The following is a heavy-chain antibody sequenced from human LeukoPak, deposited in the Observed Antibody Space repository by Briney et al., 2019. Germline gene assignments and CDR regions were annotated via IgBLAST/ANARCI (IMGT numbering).Heavy chain of an antibody. J-gene: IGHJ6*03. V-gene: IGHV3-74*01. CDR3: ARGPQFYYYMDV. CDR2: INSDGSRT. Sequence: GGSLRLSCAASGFTFSSYWMHWVRQAPGKGLVWVSRINSDGSRTTYADSVKGRFTFSRDNAKNTLYLQMNSLRAEDTAVYYCARGPQFYYYMDVWGKGTTVTISS. D-gene: IGHD5-24*01. CDR1: GFTFSSYW.